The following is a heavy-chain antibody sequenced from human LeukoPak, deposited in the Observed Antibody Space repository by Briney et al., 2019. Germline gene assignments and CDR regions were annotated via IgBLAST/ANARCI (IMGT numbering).Heavy chain of an antibody. Sequence: SETLSLTCAVYDGSFSGYYWSWIRQPPGKGLEWIGEINHSGSTNYNPSLKSRVTISVDTSKNQFSLKLSSVTAADTAVYYCAREAREWELLSAVFTYYFDYWGQGTLVTVSS. D-gene: IGHD1-26*01. CDR3: AREAREWELLSAVFTYYFDY. J-gene: IGHJ4*02. CDR1: DGSFSGYY. CDR2: INHSGST. V-gene: IGHV4-34*01.